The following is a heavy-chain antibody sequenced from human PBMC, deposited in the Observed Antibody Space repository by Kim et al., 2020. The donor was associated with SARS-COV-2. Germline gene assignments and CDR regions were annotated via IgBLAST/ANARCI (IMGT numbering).Heavy chain of an antibody. J-gene: IGHJ4*02. D-gene: IGHD3-10*01. V-gene: IGHV3-21*01. Sequence: AAPVHGRFTISRDNAKNSLYRQMNSLGAEDTAVYYCARDQEGGSGSYINWGQGTLVTVSS. CDR3: ARDQEGGSGSYIN.